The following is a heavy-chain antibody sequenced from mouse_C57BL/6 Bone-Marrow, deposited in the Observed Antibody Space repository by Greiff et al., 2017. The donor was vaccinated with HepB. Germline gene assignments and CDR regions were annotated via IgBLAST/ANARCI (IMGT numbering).Heavy chain of an antibody. CDR2: ISDGGSYT. Sequence: EVKLMESGGGLVKPGGSLKLSCAASGFTFSSYAMSWVRQTPEKRLEWVATISDGGSYTYYPDNVKGRFTISRDNAKNNLYLQMSHLKSEDTAMYYCATTMVTIFDYWGQGTTLTVSS. D-gene: IGHD2-2*01. J-gene: IGHJ2*01. V-gene: IGHV5-4*03. CDR3: ATTMVTIFDY. CDR1: GFTFSSYA.